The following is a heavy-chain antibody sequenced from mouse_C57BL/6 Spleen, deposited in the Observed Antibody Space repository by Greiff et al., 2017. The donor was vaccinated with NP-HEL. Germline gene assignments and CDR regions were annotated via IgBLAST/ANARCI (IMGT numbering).Heavy chain of an antibody. J-gene: IGHJ2*01. CDR2: INPNNGGT. CDR3: ARAGFFDY. CDR1: GYTITDYY. V-gene: IGHV1-26*01. Sequence: VQLQQSGPELVKPGASVKISCKASGYTITDYYMNWVKQSHGKSLEWIGDINPNNGGTSYNQKFKGKATLTVDKSSSTAYMELSSLTSEDSAVYYCARAGFFDYWGQGTTLTVSS.